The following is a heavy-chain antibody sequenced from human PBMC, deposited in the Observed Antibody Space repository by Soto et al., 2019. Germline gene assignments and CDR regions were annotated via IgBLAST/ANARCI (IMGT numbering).Heavy chain of an antibody. CDR2: INAGNGNT. Sequence: ASVKVSCKASGYTFTSYAMHWVRQAPGQRLEWMGWINAGNGNTKYSQKFQGRVTMTRDTSTSTVYMELSSLRSEDTAVYYCARDLYCSGGSCPDGAFDIWGQGTMVTVSS. CDR3: ARDLYCSGGSCPDGAFDI. V-gene: IGHV1-3*01. D-gene: IGHD2-15*01. J-gene: IGHJ3*02. CDR1: GYTFTSYA.